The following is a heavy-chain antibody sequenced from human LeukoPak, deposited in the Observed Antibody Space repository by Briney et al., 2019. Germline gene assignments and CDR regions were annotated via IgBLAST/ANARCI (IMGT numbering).Heavy chain of an antibody. J-gene: IGHJ4*02. CDR1: GFTFSSYG. V-gene: IGHV3-33*06. D-gene: IGHD3-10*01. CDR2: IWYDGSNK. Sequence: GGSLRLSCAASGFTFSSYGMHWVRQAPGKGLEWVAVIWYDGSNKYYADSVKGRFTISRDNSNTTLYLQMNSLRAEDTAVYYCAKQTITMVRGVVGEGLDYWGQGTLVTVSS. CDR3: AKQTITMVRGVVGEGLDY.